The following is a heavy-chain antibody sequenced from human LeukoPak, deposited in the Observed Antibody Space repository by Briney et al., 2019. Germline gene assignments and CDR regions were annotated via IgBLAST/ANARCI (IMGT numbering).Heavy chain of an antibody. Sequence: GGSLRLSCAASGFTLSNNWVTWVRQAPGKGLEWVASVKKDGSEKYHVDSVKGRFTISRDNAKNSLYLQMSSLRVEDTAVYYCARGPPYGSRSDYFDYWGQGTLVTVSA. CDR2: VKKDGSEK. J-gene: IGHJ4*02. CDR3: ARGPPYGSRSDYFDY. CDR1: GFTLSNNW. V-gene: IGHV3-7*01. D-gene: IGHD3-10*01.